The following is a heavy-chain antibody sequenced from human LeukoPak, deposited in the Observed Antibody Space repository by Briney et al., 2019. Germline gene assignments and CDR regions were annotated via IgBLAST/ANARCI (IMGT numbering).Heavy chain of an antibody. Sequence: ASVKVSCKASGYTFTGYYMHWVRQAPGQGLEWMGWINPNSGGTNYAQKFQGRVTMTRDTSISTAYMELSRLRSDDTAVYSCARDLEEAMVRGVNFDYWGQGTLVTVSS. J-gene: IGHJ4*02. D-gene: IGHD3-10*01. CDR3: ARDLEEAMVRGVNFDY. CDR2: INPNSGGT. V-gene: IGHV1-2*02. CDR1: GYTFTGYY.